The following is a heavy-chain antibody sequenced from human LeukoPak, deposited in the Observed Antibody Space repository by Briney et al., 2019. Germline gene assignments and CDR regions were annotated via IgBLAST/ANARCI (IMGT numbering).Heavy chain of an antibody. CDR1: GFTFSSYA. CDR2: ISWNSGSI. V-gene: IGHV3-9*01. J-gene: IGHJ4*02. D-gene: IGHD5-18*01. CDR3: AKSVDTAPAAFDY. Sequence: PGGSLRLSCAASGFTFSSYAMHWVRQAPGKGLEWVSGISWNSGSIGYADSVKGRFTISRDNAKNSLYLQMNSLRAEDTALYYCAKSVDTAPAAFDYWGQGTLVTVSS.